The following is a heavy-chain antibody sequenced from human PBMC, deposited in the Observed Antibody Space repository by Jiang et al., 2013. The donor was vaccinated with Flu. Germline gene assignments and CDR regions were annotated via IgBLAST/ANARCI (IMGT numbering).Heavy chain of an antibody. Sequence: VWVARITPDGITTYADSVKGRFTISRDNAKDTLYLQMNGLRAEDTAVYSCAREDGGDYFFDYWGQGTLVTVSS. V-gene: IGHV3-74*03. CDR3: AREDGGDYFFDY. J-gene: IGHJ4*02. CDR2: ITPDGIT. D-gene: IGHD2-21*02.